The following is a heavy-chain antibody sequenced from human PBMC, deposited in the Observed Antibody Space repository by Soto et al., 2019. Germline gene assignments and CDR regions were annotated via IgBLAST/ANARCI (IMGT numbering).Heavy chain of an antibody. D-gene: IGHD6-13*01. CDR2: INSDGSSA. Sequence: EVQLVESGGGLVQPGGSLRLSCAASGFTFSSYWTHWVRQAPGKGLVWVSHINSDGSSATYADSVKGRFTISRDNAKNTLYLQMNSLRGEDTAVYYCARAYSSSWDYFDYWGQGTLVTVSS. V-gene: IGHV3-74*03. J-gene: IGHJ4*02. CDR3: ARAYSSSWDYFDY. CDR1: GFTFSSYW.